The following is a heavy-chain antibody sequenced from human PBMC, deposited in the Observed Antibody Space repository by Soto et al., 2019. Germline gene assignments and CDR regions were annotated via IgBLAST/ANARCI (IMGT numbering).Heavy chain of an antibody. Sequence: GGSLRLSCTTSGFTFYTYAMHWDRQAPGKGLEWVAIIWYDGSNKYYADSVKGRFTISRDNSKNTLYLQMNSLRAEDTALYYCARADCTGAYCYSWPFNYGVDVWGQGTTVTVSS. CDR2: IWYDGSNK. CDR1: GFTFYTYA. CDR3: ARADCTGAYCYSWPFNYGVDV. V-gene: IGHV3-33*01. J-gene: IGHJ6*02. D-gene: IGHD2-15*01.